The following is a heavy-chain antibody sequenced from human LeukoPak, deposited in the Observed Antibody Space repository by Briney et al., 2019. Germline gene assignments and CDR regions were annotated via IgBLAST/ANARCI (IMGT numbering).Heavy chain of an antibody. J-gene: IGHJ4*02. D-gene: IGHD3-9*01. CDR3: VRDPGYFDWLESDYFDY. V-gene: IGHV1-18*01. CDR1: GYTFTSYG. CDR2: ISAYNGNT. Sequence: ASVKVSCKASGYTFTSYGISWVRQAPGQGLEWMGWISAYNGNTNYAQKLQGRVTMTTDTSTSTAYMELRSLRSDDTAVYYCVRDPGYFDWLESDYFDYWGQGTLVTVSS.